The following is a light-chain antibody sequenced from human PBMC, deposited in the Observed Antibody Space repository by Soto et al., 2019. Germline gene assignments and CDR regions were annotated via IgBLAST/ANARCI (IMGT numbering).Light chain of an antibody. Sequence: QSALTQPAYVSGSPGQSITISCTGTSSDVGSYSLLSWYQHHPGKSPKLIIYEDIKGPSGVSNRFSGSKSGNTASMRISGLQAEDEADYYCYTYAGGSTYLFGTGTKVT. CDR1: SSDVGSYSL. V-gene: IGLV2-23*01. CDR3: YTYAGGSTYL. J-gene: IGLJ1*01. CDR2: EDI.